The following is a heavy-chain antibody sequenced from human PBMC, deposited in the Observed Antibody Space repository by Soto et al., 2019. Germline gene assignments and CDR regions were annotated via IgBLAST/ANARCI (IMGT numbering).Heavy chain of an antibody. Sequence: QVQLVQSGTEVKRPGDSVKVSCKASGYTFTGYYVHWVRQAPGQGLEWMGWINPNSGDTDLPQRVQGRVTMNKDTSIGTAYMELRGLTSDDTAEYYCAKGGARVAAGNRVYLYNAMDVWGQGTTVTVSS. CDR2: INPNSGDT. CDR3: AKGGARVAAGNRVYLYNAMDV. V-gene: IGHV1-2*02. CDR1: GYTFTGYY. J-gene: IGHJ6*02. D-gene: IGHD6-13*01.